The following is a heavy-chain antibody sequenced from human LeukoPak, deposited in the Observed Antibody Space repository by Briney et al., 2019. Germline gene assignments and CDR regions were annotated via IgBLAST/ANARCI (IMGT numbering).Heavy chain of an antibody. V-gene: IGHV4-39*07. D-gene: IGHD3-10*01. J-gene: IGHJ3*02. CDR3: ARSDGYGLVGI. Sequence: PSETLSLTCTVSGGSISSSSYYWGWIRQPPGKGLEWIGSIYYSGSTYYNPSLKSRVTISVDTSKNQFSLKLSSVAAADAAVYYCARSDGYGLVGIWGQGTMVTVSS. CDR2: IYYSGST. CDR1: GGSISSSSYY.